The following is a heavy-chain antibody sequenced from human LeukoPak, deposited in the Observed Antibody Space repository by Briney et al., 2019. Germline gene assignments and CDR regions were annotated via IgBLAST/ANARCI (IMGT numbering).Heavy chain of an antibody. J-gene: IGHJ4*02. D-gene: IGHD6-13*01. CDR1: GYTFTSYD. CDR3: ARVMLRAAAGTLGY. V-gene: IGHV1-8*01. Sequence: ASVKVSCKASGYTFTSYDINWVRQATGQGLEWMGWMNPNSGNTGYAQKFQGRVTMTGNTSISTAYMELSSLRSEDTAVYYCARVMLRAAAGTLGYWGQGTLVTVSS. CDR2: MNPNSGNT.